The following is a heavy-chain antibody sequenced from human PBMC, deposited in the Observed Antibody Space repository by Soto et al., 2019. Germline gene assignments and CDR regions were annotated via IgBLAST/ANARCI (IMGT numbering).Heavy chain of an antibody. CDR1: GVSISSGGYY. D-gene: IGHD2-2*01. CDR3: AKVVPAPMYGMDV. V-gene: IGHV4-31*03. CDR2: IYYSGTT. Sequence: SETLSLTCTVSGVSISSGGYYWSWIRQHPGKGLEWIGYIYYSGTTYYNPSIKSRVAISVDTTKNQFSLKLSSVTAADTAVYYCAKVVPAPMYGMDVWGQGTTVTVSS. J-gene: IGHJ6*02.